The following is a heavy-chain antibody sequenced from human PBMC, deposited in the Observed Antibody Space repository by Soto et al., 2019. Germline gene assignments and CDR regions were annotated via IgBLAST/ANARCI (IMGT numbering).Heavy chain of an antibody. J-gene: IGHJ4*02. CDR3: AKGRTYFDF. V-gene: IGHV3-23*01. Sequence: EVVLLQSGGDLVQPGGSLRLSCAASGFTFSDYAMTWVRQAPGKGLEWVSDISDGDGDTHYADSVRGRFVISRDNSKNTLFLEMNSLRAEDAAVYYCAKGRTYFDFWAREAWSPSPQ. CDR1: GFTFSDYA. CDR2: ISDGDGDT.